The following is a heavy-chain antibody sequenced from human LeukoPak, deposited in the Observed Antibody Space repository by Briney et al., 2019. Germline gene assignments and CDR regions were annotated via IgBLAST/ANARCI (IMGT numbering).Heavy chain of an antibody. CDR2: MRYDGSNK. V-gene: IGHV3-30*02. CDR3: AKDSWIGSSWTNYFDY. CDR1: GFAFSSYG. Sequence: GGSLRLSCAASGFAFSSYGMHWVRQAPGKGLEWVAFMRYDGSNKYYADSVKGRFTISRDNSKNTLYLQMNSLRAEDTAVYYCAKDSWIGSSWTNYFDYWGQGTLVTVPS. D-gene: IGHD6-13*01. J-gene: IGHJ4*02.